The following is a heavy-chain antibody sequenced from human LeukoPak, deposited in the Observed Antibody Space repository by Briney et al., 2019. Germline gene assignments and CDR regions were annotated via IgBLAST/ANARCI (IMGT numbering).Heavy chain of an antibody. CDR3: AREDSSGPQYQTDAFDI. J-gene: IGHJ3*02. Sequence: SETLSLTCAVYGGSFSGYYWSWIRQPPGKGLEWIGEINHSGSTNYNPSLKSRVTISVDTSKNQFSLELSSVTAADTAVYYCAREDSSGPQYQTDAFDIWGQGTMVTVSS. CDR2: INHSGST. V-gene: IGHV4-34*01. D-gene: IGHD6-19*01. CDR1: GGSFSGYY.